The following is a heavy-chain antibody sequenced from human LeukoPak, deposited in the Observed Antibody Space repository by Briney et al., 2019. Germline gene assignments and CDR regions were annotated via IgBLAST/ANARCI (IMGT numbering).Heavy chain of an antibody. CDR2: ISYDGSNK. Sequence: GRSLRLSCAASGFTFGSYAMHWVRQAPGKGLAWVAVISYDGSNKYYADSVKGRFTISRDNSKNTLYLQMNSLRAEDTAVYYCARDVVGSSNNGMDVWGQGTTVTVSS. CDR3: ARDVVGSSNNGMDV. D-gene: IGHD6-13*01. V-gene: IGHV3-30-3*01. CDR1: GFTFGSYA. J-gene: IGHJ6*02.